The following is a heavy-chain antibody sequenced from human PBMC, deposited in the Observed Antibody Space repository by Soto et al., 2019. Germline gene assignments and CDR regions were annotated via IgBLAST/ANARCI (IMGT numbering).Heavy chain of an antibody. J-gene: IGHJ6*03. D-gene: IGHD3-9*01. CDR1: GYTSTSYG. Sequence: ASVKVSCKASGYTSTSYGISWVRQAPGQGLEWMGWISAYNGNTNYAQKLQGRVTMTTDTSTNTAYMELRSLRSDDTAVYYCARDLNDYDILTGYYYYMDVWGKGTTVTVSS. CDR3: ARDLNDYDILTGYYYYMDV. V-gene: IGHV1-18*01. CDR2: ISAYNGNT.